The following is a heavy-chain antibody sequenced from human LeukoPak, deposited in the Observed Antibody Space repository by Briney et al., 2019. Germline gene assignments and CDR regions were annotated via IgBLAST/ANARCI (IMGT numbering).Heavy chain of an antibody. CDR3: ARFTDRYSYGRHFDY. CDR1: GYTFTGYY. D-gene: IGHD5-18*01. J-gene: IGHJ4*02. Sequence: ASVKVSCKASGYTFTGYYMHWVRQAPGQGLEWMGWINPNSGGTNYAQKFQGRVTMTRDTSISTAYMELSRLRSDDTAVYYCARFTDRYSYGRHFDYWGQGTLVTVSS. V-gene: IGHV1-2*02. CDR2: INPNSGGT.